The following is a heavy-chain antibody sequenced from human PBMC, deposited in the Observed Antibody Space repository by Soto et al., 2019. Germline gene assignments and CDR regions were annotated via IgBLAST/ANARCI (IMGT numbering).Heavy chain of an antibody. CDR2: IDPRSGGT. J-gene: IGHJ4*02. CDR3: ATDDYGIVPY. D-gene: IGHD3-10*01. V-gene: IGHV1-2*02. Sequence: HVQLVQSGTEVNKPGASVRVSCMVSGYTFTTYYIHWERQDPGQGLEWMGWIDPRSGGTVYEQKFQGRVTMTRDTSISTVYMDLSGLTSDDTALYYCATDDYGIVPYWGQGSLVTVSS. CDR1: GYTFTTYY.